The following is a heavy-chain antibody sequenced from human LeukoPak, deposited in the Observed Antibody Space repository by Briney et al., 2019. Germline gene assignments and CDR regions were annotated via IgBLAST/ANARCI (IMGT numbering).Heavy chain of an antibody. V-gene: IGHV4-4*07. CDR2: IYTSGST. J-gene: IGHJ6*02. CDR1: GGSISSYY. Sequence: SETLSLTCTVSGGSISSYYWSWIRQPAGKGLEWIGRIYTSGSTNYNPSLKSRVTMSVDTSKNQFSLKLSSVTAADTAVYYCARDSPSLSMVRCYYYGMDVWGQGTTVTVSS. CDR3: ARDSPSLSMVRCYYYGMDV. D-gene: IGHD3-10*01.